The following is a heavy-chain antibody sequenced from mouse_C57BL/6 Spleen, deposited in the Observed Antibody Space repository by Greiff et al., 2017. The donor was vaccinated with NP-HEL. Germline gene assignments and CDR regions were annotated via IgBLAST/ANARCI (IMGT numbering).Heavy chain of an antibody. CDR1: GYTFTDYN. Sequence: EVQLQQSGPELVKPGASVKIPCKASGYTFTDYNMDWVKQSHGKSLEWIGDINPNNGGTIYNQKFKGKATLTVDKSSSTAYMELRSLTSEDAAVYCCARRGYALNFDYWGQGTTLTVSS. CDR2: INPNNGGT. D-gene: IGHD2-2*01. CDR3: ARRGYALNFDY. V-gene: IGHV1-18*01. J-gene: IGHJ2*01.